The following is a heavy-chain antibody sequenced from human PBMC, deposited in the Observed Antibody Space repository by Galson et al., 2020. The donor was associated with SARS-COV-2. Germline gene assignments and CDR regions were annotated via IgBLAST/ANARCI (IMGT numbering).Heavy chain of an antibody. J-gene: IGHJ6*03. V-gene: IGHV4-61*08. D-gene: IGHD2-15*01. CDR3: ARGDITPHYYMDV. CDR1: GGSLNSDGYY. CDR2: TSFLGST. Sequence: SQTLSLTCTVSGGSLNSDGYYWSWIRLPPGKGLEWLGYTSFLGSTRYNPSLKDRVSISVDTSKNQFSLKVSSVTAADTAMYYCARGDITPHYYMDVWGKGTAVTVSS.